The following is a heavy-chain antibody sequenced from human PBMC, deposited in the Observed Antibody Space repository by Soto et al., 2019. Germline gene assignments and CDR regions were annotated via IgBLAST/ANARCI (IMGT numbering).Heavy chain of an antibody. V-gene: IGHV1-69*13. D-gene: IGHD2-15*01. CDR3: ARDTVVVAAESYYYYGMDV. CDR2: IIPIFGTA. J-gene: IGHJ6*02. Sequence: GASVKVSCKASGGTFSSYAISWVRQAPGQGLEWMGGIIPIFGTANYAQKFQGRVTITADESTSTAYMELSSLRSEDTAVYYCARDTVVVAAESYYYYGMDVWGQGTTVTVSS. CDR1: GGTFSSYA.